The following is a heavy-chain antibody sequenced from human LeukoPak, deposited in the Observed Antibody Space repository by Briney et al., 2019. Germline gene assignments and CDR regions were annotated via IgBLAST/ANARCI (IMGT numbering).Heavy chain of an antibody. V-gene: IGHV4-31*03. CDR3: ARVVWFGVAAGQLNWFDP. Sequence: SQTLSLTCTVSGGSISSGGYYWSWIRQHPGKGLEWIGYIYYSGSTYYNPSLKSRVTISVDTSKNQFSLKLSSVTAADTAVYYCARVVWFGVAAGQLNWFDPWGQGTLVTVSS. CDR1: GGSISSGGYY. J-gene: IGHJ5*02. CDR2: IYYSGST. D-gene: IGHD3-10*01.